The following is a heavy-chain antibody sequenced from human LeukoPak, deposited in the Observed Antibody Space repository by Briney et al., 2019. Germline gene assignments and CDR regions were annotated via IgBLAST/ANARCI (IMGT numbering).Heavy chain of an antibody. CDR1: GGSISSYY. Sequence: NPSETLSLTCTVSGGSISSYYWSWIRQPPGKGLEWIGYIYYSGTTNYNPSLKSRVTISVDTSKNQFSLRLNSVTAADTAVYFCARRFNSVWYFDYWGQGTLVTVSS. J-gene: IGHJ4*02. D-gene: IGHD6-19*01. CDR2: IYYSGTT. CDR3: ARRFNSVWYFDY. V-gene: IGHV4-59*08.